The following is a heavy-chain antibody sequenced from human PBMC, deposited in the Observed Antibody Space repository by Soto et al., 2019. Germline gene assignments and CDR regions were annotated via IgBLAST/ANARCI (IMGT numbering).Heavy chain of an antibody. V-gene: IGHV3-30*18. CDR2: ISYDGSNK. J-gene: IGHJ4*02. D-gene: IGHD5-12*01. CDR1: GFTFSSYG. Sequence: VGSLRLSCAASGFTFSSYGMHWVRQAPGKGLEWVAVISYDGSNKYYADSVKGRFTISRDNSKNTLYLQMNSLRAEDTAVYYCAKVEMATLRPSDYWGQGTLVTVSS. CDR3: AKVEMATLRPSDY.